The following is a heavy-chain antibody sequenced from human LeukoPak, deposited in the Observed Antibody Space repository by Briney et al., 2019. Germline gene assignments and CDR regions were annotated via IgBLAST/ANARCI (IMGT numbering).Heavy chain of an antibody. D-gene: IGHD5-18*01. CDR2: IWYDGSNK. Sequence: GRSLRLSCAASGFTFSSYGMHWVRQAPGKGLEWVAVIWYDGSNKYYADSVKGRFTISRDNSKNTLYLQMNSLRAEDTAVYYCARAARAGYPYYYYGMDVWGQGTTVTVSS. V-gene: IGHV3-33*01. CDR1: GFTFSSYG. CDR3: ARAARAGYPYYYYGMDV. J-gene: IGHJ6*02.